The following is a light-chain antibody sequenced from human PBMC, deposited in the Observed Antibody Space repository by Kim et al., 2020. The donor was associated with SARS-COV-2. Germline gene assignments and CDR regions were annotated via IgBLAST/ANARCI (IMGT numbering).Light chain of an antibody. Sequence: PVGDGVTIPCRATQSMSWGLGWYHKKPGKAPKVIISKTSNLESGVPSRFSGSGSGTEFTLTISSLQPDDFATYYCQQYSTYSRRTFVPGTKVDIK. CDR3: QQYSTYSRRT. CDR2: KTS. J-gene: IGKJ3*01. CDR1: QSMSWG. V-gene: IGKV1-5*03.